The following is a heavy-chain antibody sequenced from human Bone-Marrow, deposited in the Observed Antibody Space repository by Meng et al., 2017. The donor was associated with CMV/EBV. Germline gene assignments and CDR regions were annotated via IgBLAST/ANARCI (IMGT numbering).Heavy chain of an antibody. Sequence: GGSLRLSCAASGFTFSSYSMSWVRQVPGKGLEWVFGINWNGGSTGYADSVKGRFTISRDNAKNSLSLQMDSLRAEDTALYHCARKLGGSYYTIWFDPWGQGTLVTVSS. D-gene: IGHD1-26*01. V-gene: IGHV3-20*01. CDR3: ARKLGGSYYTIWFDP. CDR1: GFTFSSYS. CDR2: INWNGGST. J-gene: IGHJ5*02.